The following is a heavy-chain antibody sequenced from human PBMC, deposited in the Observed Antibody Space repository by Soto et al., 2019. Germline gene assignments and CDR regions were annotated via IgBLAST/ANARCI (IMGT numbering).Heavy chain of an antibody. CDR1: GGTFTTSS. CDR3: ATDVGRSTGGDS. CDR2: IIPIFSKT. D-gene: IGHD7-27*01. J-gene: IGHJ4*02. V-gene: IGHV1-69*01. Sequence: QVQLVQSGAEVKEPGSSVKVSCKTSGGTFTTSSFVWVRQGPGQGLEWMGGIIPIFSKTNLAPKFQGRVTFTADESTRTFYRELSSLRSEDTAIYYGATDVGRSTGGDSWGQGTLVTVSS.